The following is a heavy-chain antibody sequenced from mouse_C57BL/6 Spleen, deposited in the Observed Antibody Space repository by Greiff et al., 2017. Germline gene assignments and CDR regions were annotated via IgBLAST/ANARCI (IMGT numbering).Heavy chain of an antibody. D-gene: IGHD1-1*01. CDR1: GFTFSDYY. V-gene: IGHV5-16*01. J-gene: IGHJ2*01. CDR2: INYDGSST. CDR3: ARAYYGSSSGDFDY. Sequence: DVKLVESEGGLVQPGSSMKLSCTASGFTFSDYYMAWVRQVPEKGLEWVANINYDGSSTYYLDSLKSRFIISRDNAKNILYLQMSSLKSEDTATYYCARAYYGSSSGDFDYWGQGTTLTVSS.